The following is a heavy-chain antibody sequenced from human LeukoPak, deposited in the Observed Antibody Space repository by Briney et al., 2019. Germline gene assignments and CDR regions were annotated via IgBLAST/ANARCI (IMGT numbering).Heavy chain of an antibody. CDR1: GFTVSSNY. CDR3: VNYGMDV. Sequence: GGSLRLSCAASGFTVSSNYMSWVRQAPGKGLEWVSVIYSGGNTYYADSVKGRFTISRDNSKNTVYLQMNSLRAEDMAVYYCVNYGMDVWGQGTTVTVSS. V-gene: IGHV3-66*01. J-gene: IGHJ6*02. CDR2: IYSGGNT.